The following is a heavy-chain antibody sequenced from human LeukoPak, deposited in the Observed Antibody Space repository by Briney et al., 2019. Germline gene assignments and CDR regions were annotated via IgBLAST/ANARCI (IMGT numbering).Heavy chain of an antibody. CDR1: GGSISSYY. Sequence: SETLSLTCTVSGGSISSYYWSWIRQPPGKGLEWIGYIYYSGSTNYNPSLKSRVTVSVDTSKDQFSLKLSSVTAADTAVYYCARVGSSTNGEIDYWGQGTLVTVSS. CDR3: ARVGSSTNGEIDY. J-gene: IGHJ4*02. CDR2: IYYSGST. V-gene: IGHV4-59*01. D-gene: IGHD2-2*01.